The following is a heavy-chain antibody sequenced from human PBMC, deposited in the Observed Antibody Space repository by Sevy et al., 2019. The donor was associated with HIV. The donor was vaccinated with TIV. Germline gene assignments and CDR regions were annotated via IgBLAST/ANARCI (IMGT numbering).Heavy chain of an antibody. CDR3: ARGNPDYYDSSGYSVGAFDI. CDR2: ISYDGSNK. D-gene: IGHD3-22*01. J-gene: IGHJ3*02. Sequence: GGSLRLSCAASGFTFSSYAMHWVRQAPGKGLEWVADISYDGSNKYYADSVKGRFTISRDNSKNTLYLQMNSLRAEDTAVYYCARGNPDYYDSSGYSVGAFDIWGQGTMVTVSS. V-gene: IGHV3-30-3*01. CDR1: GFTFSSYA.